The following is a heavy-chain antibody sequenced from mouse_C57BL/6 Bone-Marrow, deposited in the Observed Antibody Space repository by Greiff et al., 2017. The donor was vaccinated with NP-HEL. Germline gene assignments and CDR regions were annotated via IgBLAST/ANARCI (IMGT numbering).Heavy chain of an antibody. D-gene: IGHD1-1*01. CDR2: IDPNSGGT. CDR1: GYTFTSYW. Sequence: VQLQQSGAELVKPGASVKLSCKASGYTFTSYWMHWVKQRPGRGLEWIGRIDPNSGGTKYNEKFKSKATLTVDKPSSTAYMQLSSLTSEDSAVYYCARDYGSSFTFYWYFDVWGTGTTVTVSS. V-gene: IGHV1-72*01. CDR3: ARDYGSSFTFYWYFDV. J-gene: IGHJ1*03.